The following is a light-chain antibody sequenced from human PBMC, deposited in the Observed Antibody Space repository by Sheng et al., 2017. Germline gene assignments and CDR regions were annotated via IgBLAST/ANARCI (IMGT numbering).Light chain of an antibody. CDR3: QQYNSYVYT. CDR1: QSMGTC. J-gene: IGKJ2*01. Sequence: DIQMTQSPSTLSASVGDRVTITCRASQSMGTCLAWYQQKPGKAPKLLIYQASTLQPGVPSRFSGSGSGTEFSLTINSLQPDDFATYYCQQYNSYVYTFGPGDQAGD. V-gene: IGKV1-5*03. CDR2: QAS.